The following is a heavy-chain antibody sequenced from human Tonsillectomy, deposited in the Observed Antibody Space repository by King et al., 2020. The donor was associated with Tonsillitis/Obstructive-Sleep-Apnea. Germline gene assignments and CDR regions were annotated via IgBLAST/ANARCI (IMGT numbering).Heavy chain of an antibody. CDR1: GFSLNTSGVG. CDR3: ARRAYYYGSGSPFDY. J-gene: IGHJ4*02. Sequence: FTLKESGPTLVKPTQTLTLTCTFSGFSLNTSGVGVGWIPQPPGQALEWLALIYWDDDKRYSPSLKTRLTITKDTSKNQVVLTMTNMDPVDTATYYCARRAYYYGSGSPFDYWGQGTLVTVSS. V-gene: IGHV2-5*02. CDR2: IYWDDDK. D-gene: IGHD3-10*01.